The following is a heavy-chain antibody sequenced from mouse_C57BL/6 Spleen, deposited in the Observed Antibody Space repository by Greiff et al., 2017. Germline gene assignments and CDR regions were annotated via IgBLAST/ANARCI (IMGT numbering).Heavy chain of an antibody. CDR1: GYTFTSYW. D-gene: IGHD2-2*01. Sequence: QVQLQQPGAELVRPGSSVKLSCKASGYTFTSYWMPWVKQRPIQGLEWIGNIDPSDSETHYNQKFKDKATLTVDKSSSTAYMRLSSLAAEDSAVYYCARGEGYDGYFDVWGTGTTVTVSS. J-gene: IGHJ1*03. CDR2: IDPSDSET. CDR3: ARGEGYDGYFDV. V-gene: IGHV1-52*01.